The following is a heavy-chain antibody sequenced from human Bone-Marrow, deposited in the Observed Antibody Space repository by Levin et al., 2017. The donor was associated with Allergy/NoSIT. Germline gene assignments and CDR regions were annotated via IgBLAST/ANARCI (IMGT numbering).Heavy chain of an antibody. CDR3: LTGGGDKV. Sequence: QSGGSLRLSCIASGFTFSSYSLNWIRLPPGKGLEWVSHISSSGSTTDYAESVKGRFTISRDNAKNSLYLQMNSLRVEDTAEYYCLTGGGDKVWGQGTTVTVSS. D-gene: IGHD3-10*01. J-gene: IGHJ6*02. V-gene: IGHV3-48*01. CDR2: ISSSGSTT. CDR1: GFTFSSYS.